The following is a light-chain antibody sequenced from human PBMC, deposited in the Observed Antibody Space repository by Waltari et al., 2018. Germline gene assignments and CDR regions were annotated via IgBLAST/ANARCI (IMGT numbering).Light chain of an antibody. Sequence: QSALTQPPSASGSPGQSVTISCTGTGSGGSVSWYQQLPGKPPKLLIYEVSKRPSGVPDRFSGSKSGNTASLTVSGLQAEDEGDYYCSSDAVSNNFYDFGSGTKVTVL. CDR2: EVS. CDR1: GSGGS. CDR3: SSDAVSNNFYD. J-gene: IGLJ1*01. V-gene: IGLV2-8*01.